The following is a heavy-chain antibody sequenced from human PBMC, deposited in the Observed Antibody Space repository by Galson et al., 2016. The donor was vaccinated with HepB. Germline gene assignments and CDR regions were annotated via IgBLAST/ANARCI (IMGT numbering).Heavy chain of an antibody. CDR2: ISYDGSTK. V-gene: IGHV3-30*18. CDR3: TNWGGSGYDWARLDY. Sequence: SLRLSCAASGFTFSSYGMHWVRQAPGKGLEWVAVISYDGSTKYYADSVKGRFTIYRDNSKNTLYLQINSLRAEDTAVYSCTNWGGSGYDWARLDYWGQGTLVTVSS. J-gene: IGHJ4*02. D-gene: IGHD5-12*01. CDR1: GFTFSSYG.